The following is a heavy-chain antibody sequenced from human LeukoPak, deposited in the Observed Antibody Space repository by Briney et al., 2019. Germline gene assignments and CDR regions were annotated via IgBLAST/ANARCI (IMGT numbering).Heavy chain of an antibody. D-gene: IGHD3-10*01. CDR3: ARAGGYYSYYYGMDV. CDR2: IYYSGST. CDR1: GGSISSYY. V-gene: IGHV4-59*01. J-gene: IGHJ6*02. Sequence: SETLSFTCTVSGGSISSYYWSWIRQPLGKGLEWIGYIYYSGSTNYNPSLKSRVTISVDTSKNQLSLKLSSVTAADTAVYYCARAGGYYSYYYGMDVWGQGTTVTVSS.